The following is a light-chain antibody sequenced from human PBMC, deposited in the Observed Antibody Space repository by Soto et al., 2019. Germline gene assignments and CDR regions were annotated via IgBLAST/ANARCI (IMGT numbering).Light chain of an antibody. Sequence: QSVLTQPASVSGSPGQSVTISCTGTRSDVGRYNYVSWYQQHPGKAPKVMIYDVVNRPSGVSNRFSGSKSGNTASLTISGLQAEDEADYYCISYTSSSTHVFGTRTKLTVL. V-gene: IGLV2-14*01. J-gene: IGLJ1*01. CDR3: ISYTSSSTHV. CDR1: RSDVGRYNY. CDR2: DVV.